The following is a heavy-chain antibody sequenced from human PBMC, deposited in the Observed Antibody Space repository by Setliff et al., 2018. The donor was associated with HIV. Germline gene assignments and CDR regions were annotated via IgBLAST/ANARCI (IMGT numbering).Heavy chain of an antibody. CDR1: GFIFSDYY. CDR3: ARPSGSYFDY. D-gene: IGHD1-26*01. Sequence: HPGGSLRLSCAASGFIFSDYYMNWVRQAPGKGLEWVSAIVGSGGSTYYADSVKGRFTISRDNSKNTLYLQMNSLRAEDAAVFYCARPSGSYFDYWGQGTLVTVSS. J-gene: IGHJ4*02. CDR2: IVGSGGST. V-gene: IGHV3-23*01.